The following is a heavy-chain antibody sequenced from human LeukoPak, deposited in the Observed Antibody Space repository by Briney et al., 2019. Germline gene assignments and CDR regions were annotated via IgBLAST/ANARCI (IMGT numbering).Heavy chain of an antibody. CDR2: IIPIFGTA. CDR1: GGTFSSYA. V-gene: IGHV1-69*13. J-gene: IGHJ6*02. D-gene: IGHD3-9*01. Sequence: GASVKVSCKASGGTFSSYAISWVRQAPGQGLEWMGGIIPIFGTANYAQKFQGRVTITADESTSTAYMELSSLRSEDTAVYYCARGTVYDILTGYSSYYYYYGMDVWGQGTTVTVSS. CDR3: ARGTVYDILTGYSSYYYYYGMDV.